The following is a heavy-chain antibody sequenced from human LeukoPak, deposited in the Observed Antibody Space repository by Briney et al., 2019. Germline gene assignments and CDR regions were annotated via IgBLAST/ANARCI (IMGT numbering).Heavy chain of an antibody. CDR2: IFYSGNT. Sequence: SETLSLTCTVSGGSISGYYWSWIRQPPGKGLEYIGHIFYSGNTNYNPSFKSRVTLSVDTSKNQFPLKLSSVTAADTAVYYCARFYCSGTCYHIEYWGQGILVTVSS. D-gene: IGHD2-15*01. V-gene: IGHV4-59*01. CDR3: ARFYCSGTCYHIEY. J-gene: IGHJ4*02. CDR1: GGSISGYY.